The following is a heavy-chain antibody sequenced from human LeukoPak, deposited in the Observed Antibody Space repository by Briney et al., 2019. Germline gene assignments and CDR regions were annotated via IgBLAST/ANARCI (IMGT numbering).Heavy chain of an antibody. Sequence: ASVKVSCKASGYTFTSYDINWVRQATGQGLEWMGWMNPKSGNTGYAQKFQGRVTMTRNTSISTAYMELSSLRSEDTAVYYCARVSSGWYPPLRYWGQGTLVTVSS. CDR3: ARVSSGWYPPLRY. CDR2: MNPKSGNT. J-gene: IGHJ4*02. V-gene: IGHV1-8*01. D-gene: IGHD6-19*01. CDR1: GYTFTSYD.